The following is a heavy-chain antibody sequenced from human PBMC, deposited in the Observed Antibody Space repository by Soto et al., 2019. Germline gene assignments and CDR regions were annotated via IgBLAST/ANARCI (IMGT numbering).Heavy chain of an antibody. D-gene: IGHD5-18*01. J-gene: IGHJ6*02. Sequence: GGSLRLSCAASGFTFSSYGMHWVRQAPGKGLEWVAVIWYDGSNKYYADSVKGRFTISRDNSKNTLYLQMNSLRAEDTAVYYCAVVDTAMAHYGMDVWGQGTTVTVSS. CDR1: GFTFSSYG. V-gene: IGHV3-33*01. CDR3: AVVDTAMAHYGMDV. CDR2: IWYDGSNK.